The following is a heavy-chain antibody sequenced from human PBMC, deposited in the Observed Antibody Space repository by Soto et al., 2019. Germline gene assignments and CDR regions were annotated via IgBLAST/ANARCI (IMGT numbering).Heavy chain of an antibody. Sequence: GGFLRLSCAASGVTFSSYWMHWVRQAPGKGLMWVSRINSDGSSTSYAEYVKGRFTISRDNAKNTLYLQMNSLRAEDTAVYYCAREYSSSRYFDYWGQGTLVTVSS. J-gene: IGHJ4*02. CDR3: AREYSSSRYFDY. CDR1: GVTFSSYW. D-gene: IGHD6-13*01. V-gene: IGHV3-74*01. CDR2: INSDGSST.